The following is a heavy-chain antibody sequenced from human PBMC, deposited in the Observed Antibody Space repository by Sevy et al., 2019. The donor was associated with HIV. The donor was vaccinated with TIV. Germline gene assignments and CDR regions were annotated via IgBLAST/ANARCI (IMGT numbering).Heavy chain of an antibody. J-gene: IGHJ4*02. V-gene: IGHV4-38-2*01. CDR2: VYHSGST. CDR1: GYSITSGYL. D-gene: IGHD3-10*01. CDR3: ARHSHGSGTYYVPFDS. Sequence: LSLTCPVSGYSITSGYLWGWIRQPPGKGLEWIGSVYHSGSTYYNPSLNSRVIISVDTSRNQFSLKLNSVTAADTAVYYCARHSHGSGTYYVPFDSWGQGTLVTVSS.